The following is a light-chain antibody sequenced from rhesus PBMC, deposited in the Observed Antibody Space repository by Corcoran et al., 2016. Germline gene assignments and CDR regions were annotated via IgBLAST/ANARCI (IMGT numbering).Light chain of an antibody. Sequence: QVILTQSPATLSLSPGERATLSCRASQSVSSYLAWYQQKPGQAPRLLIYGASSRATGIPDRFSGSGSGTDFTLTISSLEPEDVGVYHCYQHSSGYRTFGQGTKVEIK. CDR3: YQHSSGYRT. CDR1: QSVSSY. J-gene: IGKJ1*01. CDR2: GAS. V-gene: IGKV3-10*01.